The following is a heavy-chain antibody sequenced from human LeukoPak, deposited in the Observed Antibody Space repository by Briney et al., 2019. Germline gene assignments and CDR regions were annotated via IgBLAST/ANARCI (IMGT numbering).Heavy chain of an antibody. V-gene: IGHV3-23*01. CDR2: ISGSGGST. CDR1: GFTFSSYA. Sequence: GGSLRLSCAASGFTFSSYAMSWVRQAPGKGLEWVSAISGSGGSTYYADSVKGRFTISRDNSKNTLYLQMNSLRAEDTAVYYCAKDYGGQRAAVDWGDVWGQGTTVTVSS. J-gene: IGHJ6*02. D-gene: IGHD3-9*01. CDR3: AKDYGGQRAAVDWGDV.